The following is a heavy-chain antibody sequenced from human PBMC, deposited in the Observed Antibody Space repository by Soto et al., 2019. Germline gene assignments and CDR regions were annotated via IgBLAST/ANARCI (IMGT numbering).Heavy chain of an antibody. J-gene: IGHJ4*02. D-gene: IGHD2-15*01. Sequence: PSETLSLTCTVSGGSITSYYWSWIRQPPGKGLEWIGYVYYSGSTNYNPPLKSRLSILVDTSKNQFSLRLRSVTAADTAMYYCATLRYLDPYFFDYWGQGTLVTVSS. V-gene: IGHV4-59*01. CDR2: VYYSGST. CDR3: ATLRYLDPYFFDY. CDR1: GGSITSYY.